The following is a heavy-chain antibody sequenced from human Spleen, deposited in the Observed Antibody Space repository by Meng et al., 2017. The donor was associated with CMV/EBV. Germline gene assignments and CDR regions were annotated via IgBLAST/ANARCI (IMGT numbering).Heavy chain of an antibody. CDR1: GFTFSSYE. D-gene: IGHD3-3*01. V-gene: IGHV3-48*03. Sequence: GESLKISCAASGFTFSSYEMNWVRQAPGKGLEWVSYISSSGSTIYYADSVKGRFTISRDNAKNSLYLQMNSLRAEDTAVYYCARGGYDFWSGYYETDAFDIWGQGTMVTVSS. CDR3: ARGGYDFWSGYYETDAFDI. J-gene: IGHJ3*02. CDR2: ISSSGSTI.